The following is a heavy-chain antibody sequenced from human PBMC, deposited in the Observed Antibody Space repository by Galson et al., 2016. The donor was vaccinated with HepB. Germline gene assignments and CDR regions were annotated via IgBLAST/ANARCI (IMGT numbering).Heavy chain of an antibody. CDR1: GFSISGRY. V-gene: IGHV3-7*01. D-gene: IGHD6-19*01. J-gene: IGHJ5*02. Sequence: SLRLSCAASGFSISGRYMTWVRQAPGKGLEWVANINEDGSQQYYVDSVRGRFSISRDNAKNSLTLQMNSLRAEDTAVYYCARDRRRAVAGRGGSDWFDPWGQGTLVTVSS. CDR2: INEDGSQQ. CDR3: ARDRRRAVAGRGGSDWFDP.